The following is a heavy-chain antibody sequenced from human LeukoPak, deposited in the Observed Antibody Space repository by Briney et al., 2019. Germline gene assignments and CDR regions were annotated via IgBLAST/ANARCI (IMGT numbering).Heavy chain of an antibody. D-gene: IGHD3-10*01. CDR1: GFTFDDYG. J-gene: IGHJ4*02. CDR2: INWNGGST. CDR3: ARSLTMVRAYDY. Sequence: GGSLRLSCAASGFTFDDYGMSWVRQAPGKGLEWVSGINWNGGSTGYADSVKGRFTISRDNAKNSLYLQMNSLRTEDTAVYYCARSLTMVRAYDYWGQGTLVTVSS. V-gene: IGHV3-20*04.